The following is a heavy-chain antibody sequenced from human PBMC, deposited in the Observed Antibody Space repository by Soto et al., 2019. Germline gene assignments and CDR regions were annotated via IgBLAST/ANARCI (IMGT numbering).Heavy chain of an antibody. CDR3: ARGNLGSDRYTLEQFDP. J-gene: IGHJ5*02. CDR1: GDSVSSNSAA. D-gene: IGHD1-1*01. V-gene: IGHV6-1*01. Sequence: PSQTLSLTCAISGDSVSSNSAAWNWIRQSPSRVLEWLGRTYYRSRWYNDYAISVKGRITINPDTSKNQFSLQLNSVIPADTAVYYCARGNLGSDRYTLEQFDPWGQGTLVTVSS. CDR2: TYYRSRWYN.